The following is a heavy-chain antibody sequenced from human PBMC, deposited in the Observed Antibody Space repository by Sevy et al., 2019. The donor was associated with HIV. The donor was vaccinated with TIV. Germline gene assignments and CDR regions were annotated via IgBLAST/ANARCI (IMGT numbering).Heavy chain of an antibody. J-gene: IGHJ4*02. D-gene: IGHD3-3*01. Sequence: GGSLRLSCAASGFSFGTYAMHWVRQAPGKGLEWLGVISNEGNVYNSADSVKGRFTISRDNSRNTLSLQMNNLRVDDTAVYYCARDPTNFGLVRRYCDYWGQGTLVTVSS. CDR1: GFSFGTYA. CDR2: ISNEGNVY. V-gene: IGHV3-30-3*01. CDR3: ARDPTNFGLVRRYCDY.